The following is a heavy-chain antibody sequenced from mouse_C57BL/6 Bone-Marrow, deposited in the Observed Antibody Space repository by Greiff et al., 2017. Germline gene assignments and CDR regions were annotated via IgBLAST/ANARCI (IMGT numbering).Heavy chain of an antibody. J-gene: IGHJ4*01. CDR1: GYTFTSYW. CDR3: ARNLVSDYYAMDY. Sequence: VQLQQPGAELVKPGASVKLSCKASGYTFTSYWMQWVKQRPGQGLEWIGEIDPSDSYTYYNQKFKGKATLTVETSSSTAYMQLSSLTSVDSAVYDCARNLVSDYYAMDYWGQGTSVTVSA. V-gene: IGHV1-50*01. CDR2: IDPSDSYT.